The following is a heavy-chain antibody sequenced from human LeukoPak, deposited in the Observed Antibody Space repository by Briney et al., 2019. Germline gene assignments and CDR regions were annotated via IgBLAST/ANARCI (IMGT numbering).Heavy chain of an antibody. CDR1: GGSISSGGYY. CDR2: IYHSGST. CDR3: ARSPFLYWMEPLASFDI. D-gene: IGHD6-6*01. J-gene: IGHJ3*02. Sequence: SETLSLTCTVSGGSISSGGYYWSWIRQPPGKGLEWIGYIYHSGSTYYNPSLKSRVTISVDTSKNQFSLKLSSVTAADTAVYYCARSPFLYWMEPLASFDIWGQGTMVTVSS. V-gene: IGHV4-61*08.